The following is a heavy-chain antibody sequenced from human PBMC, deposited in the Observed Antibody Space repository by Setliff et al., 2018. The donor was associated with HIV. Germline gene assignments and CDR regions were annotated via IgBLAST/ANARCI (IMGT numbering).Heavy chain of an antibody. Sequence: LSLTCTVSGGSISSGGYYWSWIRQHPGKGLEWIGYISYSGGTYYKPSLKSRVTISVDTSKNQLSLKLSSVTAADTAVYYCARVPSIETILFDSWGQGTLVTVSS. J-gene: IGHJ4*02. D-gene: IGHD2-2*02. CDR2: ISYSGGT. CDR1: GGSISSGGYY. V-gene: IGHV4-31*03. CDR3: ARVPSIETILFDS.